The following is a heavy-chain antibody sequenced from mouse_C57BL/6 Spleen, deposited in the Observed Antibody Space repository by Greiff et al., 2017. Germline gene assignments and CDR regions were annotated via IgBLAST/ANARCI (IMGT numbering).Heavy chain of an antibody. D-gene: IGHD2-4*01. CDR1: GYTFTSYW. J-gene: IGHJ2*01. CDR2: IHPNSGST. V-gene: IGHV1-64*01. CDR3: ARWSYDYDGY. Sequence: QVQLQQPGAELVKPGASVKLSCKASGYTFTSYWMHWVKQRPGQGLEWIGMIHPNSGSTNYNEKFKSKATLTVDNSSSTAYMQLSSLTTEDSAVYYCARWSYDYDGYWGQGTTLTVSS.